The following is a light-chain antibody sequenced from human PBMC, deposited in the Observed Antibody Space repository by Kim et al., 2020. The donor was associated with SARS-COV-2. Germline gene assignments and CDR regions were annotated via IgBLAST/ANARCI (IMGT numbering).Light chain of an antibody. CDR1: QSVSSN. CDR2: GAS. J-gene: IGKJ2*01. CDR3: QQYNNWPYT. V-gene: IGKV3-15*01. Sequence: SVSPGERATLSCRASQSVSSNLAWYQQKPGQAPRLLIYGASTRATGIPSRFSSSGSGTEFTLTISSLQSEDFAVYSCQQYNNWPYTFGQGTKLEI.